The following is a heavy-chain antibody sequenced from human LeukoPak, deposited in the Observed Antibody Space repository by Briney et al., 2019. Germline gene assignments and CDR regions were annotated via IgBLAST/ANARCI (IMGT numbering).Heavy chain of an antibody. J-gene: IGHJ4*02. D-gene: IGHD6-19*01. CDR1: GFTFSSYG. CDR3: AKLAVAGTVGVLSYFDY. Sequence: PGGSLRLSCAAPGFTFSSYGMHWVRQAPGKGLEWVAVISYDGSNKYYADSVKGRFTISRDNSKNTLYLQMNSLRAEDTAVYYCAKLAVAGTVGVLSYFDYWGQGTLVTVSS. CDR2: ISYDGSNK. V-gene: IGHV3-30*18.